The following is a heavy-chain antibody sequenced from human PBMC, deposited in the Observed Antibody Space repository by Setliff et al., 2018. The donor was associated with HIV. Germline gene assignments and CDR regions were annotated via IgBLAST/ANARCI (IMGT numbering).Heavy chain of an antibody. V-gene: IGHV1-3*01. J-gene: IGHJ3*02. CDR3: AREGQWLDMGDAFDI. Sequence: ASVKVSCKASGYTFTTHAMHWVRQAPGQSLEWMGWINAGNGNTKYSQKFQGRVTITRDTSASTAYMDLSSLRSEDTAVYYCAREGQWLDMGDAFDIWGQGTMVTVSS. CDR1: GYTFTTHA. CDR2: INAGNGNT. D-gene: IGHD6-19*01.